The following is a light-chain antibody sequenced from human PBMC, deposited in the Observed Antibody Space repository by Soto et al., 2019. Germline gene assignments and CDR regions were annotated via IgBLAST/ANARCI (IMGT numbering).Light chain of an antibody. CDR2: WAS. CDR3: QQFYTTPT. CDR1: QNVLYSPNNKNA. V-gene: IGKV4-1*01. Sequence: DIVMTQSPDSLAVSLGEGATINCKSSQNVLYSPNNKNALVWYQQKPGQPPKLLISWASTRESGVPDRFSGSGSGTDFSLTISSLQAEDVAVYYCQQFYTTPTFGGGTKVEIK. J-gene: IGKJ4*01.